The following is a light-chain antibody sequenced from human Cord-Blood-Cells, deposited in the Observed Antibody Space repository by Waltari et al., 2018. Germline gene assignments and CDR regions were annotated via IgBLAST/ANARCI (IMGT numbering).Light chain of an antibody. V-gene: IGLV2-23*02. CDR2: EVS. CDR3: CSYAGSSTWV. J-gene: IGLJ3*02. Sequence: QPALTQPASVSGSPGQSLTLPCPGTSSDVGSYTLVSWYQQHPGKAPKLMIYEVSKRPSGVSNRFSGSKSGNTASLTISGLQAEDEADYYCCSYAGSSTWVFGGGTKLTVL. CDR1: SSDVGSYTL.